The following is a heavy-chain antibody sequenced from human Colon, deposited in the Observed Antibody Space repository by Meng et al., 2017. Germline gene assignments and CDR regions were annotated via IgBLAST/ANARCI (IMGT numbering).Heavy chain of an antibody. CDR3: ARDRGTDWFDP. J-gene: IGHJ5*02. D-gene: IGHD1-1*01. V-gene: IGHV3-7*01. Sequence: GESLKISCAASGFSLSRYWMSWVRQAPGKGLEWVANVRQDGAEKHYVDSLKGRFTVSRDNDKNSIYLQMNSLTVDDTALYYCARDRGTDWFDPWGPGTLVTVSS. CDR1: GFSLSRYW. CDR2: VRQDGAEK.